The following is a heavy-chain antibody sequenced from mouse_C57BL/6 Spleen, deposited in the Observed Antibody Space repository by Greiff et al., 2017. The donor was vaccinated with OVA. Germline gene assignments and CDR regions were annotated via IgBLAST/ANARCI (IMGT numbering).Heavy chain of an antibody. CDR1: GFNIKDDY. CDR2: IDPENGDT. Sequence: EVQLQQSGAELVRPGASVKLSCTASGFNIKDDYMHWVKQRPEQGLEWIGWIDPENGDTEYASKFQGKATITADTSSNTAYLQLSSLTSEDTAVYYCTTWENYFDYWGQGTTLTVSS. J-gene: IGHJ2*01. D-gene: IGHD4-1*01. V-gene: IGHV14-4*01. CDR3: TTWENYFDY.